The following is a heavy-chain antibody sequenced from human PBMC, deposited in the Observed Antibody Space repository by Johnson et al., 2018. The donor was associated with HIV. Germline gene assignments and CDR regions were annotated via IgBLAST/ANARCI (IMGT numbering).Heavy chain of an antibody. V-gene: IGHV3-66*02. D-gene: IGHD3-3*01. CDR2: IYTGGNS. Sequence: VQLVESGGGLVKPGGSLRLSCAASGFTFSNACMSWVRQAPGKGLEWVSVIYTGGNSYYADSLKGRFTISRANSKNTLYLQMNSLRAEDTAVYYCARDRFPYYDFWSGYYRGAFDIWGQGTMVTVSS. CDR1: GFTFSNAC. J-gene: IGHJ3*02. CDR3: ARDRFPYYDFWSGYYRGAFDI.